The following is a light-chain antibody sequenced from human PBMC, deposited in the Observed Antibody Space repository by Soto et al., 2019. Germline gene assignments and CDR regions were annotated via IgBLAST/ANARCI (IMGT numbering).Light chain of an antibody. CDR2: GNI. V-gene: IGLV1-40*01. CDR1: TSDIGAGYD. Sequence: QSVLTQPPSVSGAPGQRVTISCTGSTSDIGAGYDVHWYQHRPGTAPKLLIYGNINRPSGVPDRFSGSKSGTSASLAITGLQAEDEAEYSCQSYDGVHVLFGGGTKVTVL. J-gene: IGLJ2*01. CDR3: QSYDGVHVL.